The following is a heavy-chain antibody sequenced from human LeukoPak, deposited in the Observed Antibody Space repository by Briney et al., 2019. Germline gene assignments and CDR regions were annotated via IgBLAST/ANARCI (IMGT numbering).Heavy chain of an antibody. CDR1: GGSISSDY. D-gene: IGHD6-19*01. J-gene: IGHJ4*02. CDR2: IYYSGST. Sequence: PSETLSLTCTVSGGSISSDYWSWIRQPPGTGLEWIGYIYYSGSTNYNPSLKSRVTISVDTSKNQFSLKLTSVTAADTAVYYCARRRGTSGTIDYWGQGTLVTVSS. CDR3: ARRRGTSGTIDY. V-gene: IGHV4-59*08.